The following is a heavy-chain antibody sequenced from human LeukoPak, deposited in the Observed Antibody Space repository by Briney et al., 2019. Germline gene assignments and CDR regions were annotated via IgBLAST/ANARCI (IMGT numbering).Heavy chain of an antibody. V-gene: IGHV3-23*01. CDR2: ISGSGGST. J-gene: IGHJ4*02. D-gene: IGHD3-10*01. CDR3: AKVPGFQGRGVPIDY. CDR1: VFIFSSYA. Sequence: PGGSLRLSCAASVFIFSSYAMSGVRQARGKGLECSSAISGSGGSTYYADSVKGRFTITRDNSKNTLYLQMNSLRAEDTAVYYCAKVPGFQGRGVPIDYWGQGNLVTVSS.